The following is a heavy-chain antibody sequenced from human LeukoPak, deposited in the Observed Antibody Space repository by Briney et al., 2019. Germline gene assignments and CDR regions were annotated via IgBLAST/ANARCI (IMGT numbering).Heavy chain of an antibody. CDR2: IYYSGST. V-gene: IGHV4-30-4*08. D-gene: IGHD2-2*01. CDR1: GGSISSGDYY. J-gene: IGHJ4*02. CDR3: AREGLVRGATDY. Sequence: SQTLSLTCTVSGGSISSGDYYWSWIRQPPGKGLEWIGYIYYSGSTYYNPSLKSRVTISVDTSKNQFSLKLSSVTAADTAVYYCAREGLVRGATDYWGQGTLVTVSS.